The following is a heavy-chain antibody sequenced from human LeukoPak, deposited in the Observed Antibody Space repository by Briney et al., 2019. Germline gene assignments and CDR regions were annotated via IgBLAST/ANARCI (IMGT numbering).Heavy chain of an antibody. Sequence: GGSLRLSCAASGFTFSSYAMSWVRQAPGKGLEWVSAICGSGGSTYYADSVKGRFTISRDSSKNTLYLQMNSLRAEDTAVYYCAKVSGRVYCSSTSCYYGGAFDIWGQGIMVTVSS. CDR3: AKVSGRVYCSSTSCYYGGAFDI. CDR2: ICGSGGST. CDR1: GFTFSSYA. J-gene: IGHJ3*02. D-gene: IGHD2-2*01. V-gene: IGHV3-23*01.